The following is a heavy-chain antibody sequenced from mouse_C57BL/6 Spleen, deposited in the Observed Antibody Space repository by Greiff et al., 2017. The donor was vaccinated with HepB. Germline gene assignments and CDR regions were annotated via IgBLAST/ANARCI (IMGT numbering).Heavy chain of an antibody. CDR2: INYDGSST. J-gene: IGHJ4*01. D-gene: IGHD2-1*01. Sequence: EVKLVESEGGLVQPGSSMKLSCTASGFTFSDYYMAWVRQVPEKGLEWVANINYDGSSTYYLDSLKSRFIISRDNAKNILYLQMSSLKSEDTATYYCARDRGLYGNHGYAMDYWGQGTSVTVSS. CDR1: GFTFSDYY. V-gene: IGHV5-16*01. CDR3: ARDRGLYGNHGYAMDY.